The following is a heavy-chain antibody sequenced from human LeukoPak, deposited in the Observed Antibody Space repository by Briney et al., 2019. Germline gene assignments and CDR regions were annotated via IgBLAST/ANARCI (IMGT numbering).Heavy chain of an antibody. J-gene: IGHJ4*02. CDR1: GFTFSHYW. Sequence: PGGSLRLSCAASGFTFSHYWMTWDRQAPGKGREWVANIKQDGSEQYYVDSVKGRFTISRDNAKHSLYLQITSLRVEDTAVYYCARDRCSSTSCFYDYWGQGTLVTVSS. V-gene: IGHV3-7*01. CDR3: ARDRCSSTSCFYDY. D-gene: IGHD2-2*01. CDR2: IKQDGSEQ.